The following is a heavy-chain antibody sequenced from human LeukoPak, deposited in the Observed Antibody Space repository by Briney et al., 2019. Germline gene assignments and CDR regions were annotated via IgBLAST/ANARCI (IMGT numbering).Heavy chain of an antibody. CDR2: IYYSGST. CDR3: AITVYYYDSSGYFPGVPFDY. D-gene: IGHD3-22*01. CDR1: GGSISSSSYY. Sequence: PSETLSLTCTVSGGSISSSSYYWGWIRQPPGKGLEWIGSIYYSGSTYYNPSLKSRVTISVDTSKNQFSLKLSSVTAADTAVYYCAITVYYYDSSGYFPGVPFDYWGQGTLVTVSS. J-gene: IGHJ4*02. V-gene: IGHV4-39*01.